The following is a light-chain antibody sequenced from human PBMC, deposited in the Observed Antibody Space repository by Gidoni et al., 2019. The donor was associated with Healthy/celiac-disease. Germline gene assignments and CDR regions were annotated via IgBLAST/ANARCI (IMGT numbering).Light chain of an antibody. CDR3: QQRSNWLLFT. J-gene: IGKJ3*01. Sequence: IVLTQSPATLSLSPGERATISCRASQSVSSYLAWYQQKPGQAPRLLIYDASNRATGIPARFSGSGSGTDFTLTISSLEPEDFAVYYCQQRSNWLLFTFGPGTKVDIK. V-gene: IGKV3-11*01. CDR2: DAS. CDR1: QSVSSY.